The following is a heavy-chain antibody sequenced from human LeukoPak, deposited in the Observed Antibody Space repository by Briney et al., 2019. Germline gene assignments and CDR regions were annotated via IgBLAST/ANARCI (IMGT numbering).Heavy chain of an antibody. Sequence: ASMKVSCKASGYTFTGYYMHWVRQAPGQGLEWMGRINPNSGGTNYAQKFQGRVTMTRDTSISTAYMELSRLRSDDTAVYYCARTYYDFWSGSNWFDPWGQGTLVTVSS. CDR2: INPNSGGT. CDR1: GYTFTGYY. V-gene: IGHV1-2*06. CDR3: ARTYYDFWSGSNWFDP. J-gene: IGHJ5*02. D-gene: IGHD3-3*01.